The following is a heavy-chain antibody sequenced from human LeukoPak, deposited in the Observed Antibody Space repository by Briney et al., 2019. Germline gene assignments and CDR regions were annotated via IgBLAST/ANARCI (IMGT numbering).Heavy chain of an antibody. Sequence: GASVKVSCKASGYTFTSYGISWVRQAPGQGLEWMGWISAYNGNTNYAQKLQGRVTMTTDTSTSTAYMELRSLRSDDTAVYYCARDHSSGWLTREYYMDVWGKGTTVTISS. CDR1: GYTFTSYG. D-gene: IGHD6-19*01. CDR3: ARDHSSGWLTREYYMDV. J-gene: IGHJ6*03. V-gene: IGHV1-18*01. CDR2: ISAYNGNT.